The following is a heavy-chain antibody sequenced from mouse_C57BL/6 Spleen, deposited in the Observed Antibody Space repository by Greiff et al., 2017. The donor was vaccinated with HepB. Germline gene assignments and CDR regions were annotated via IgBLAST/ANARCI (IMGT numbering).Heavy chain of an antibody. Sequence: EVMLVESGGGLVKPGGSLKLSCAASGFNFSDYGMHWVRQAPEKGLEWVAYISSGSSTIYYADTVKGRFTISRDNAKNTLFLQMTSLRSEDTAMYYCARGGLRGFAYWGQGTLVTVSA. D-gene: IGHD2-4*01. J-gene: IGHJ3*01. V-gene: IGHV5-17*01. CDR1: GFNFSDYG. CDR2: ISSGSSTI. CDR3: ARGGLRGFAY.